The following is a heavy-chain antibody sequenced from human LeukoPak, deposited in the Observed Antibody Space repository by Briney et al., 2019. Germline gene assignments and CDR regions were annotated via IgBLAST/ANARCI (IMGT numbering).Heavy chain of an antibody. CDR2: ISGSGGST. V-gene: IGHV3-23*01. Sequence: GGSLRLSCAASGFTFSSYAMNWVRQAPGKGLEWVSAISGSGGSTYYADSVKGRFTISRDNSKNTLYLQMNSLRAEDTAVYYCAKSSGYCSSTSCPPGAFDIWGQGTMVTVSS. CDR1: GFTFSSYA. D-gene: IGHD2-2*01. CDR3: AKSSGYCSSTSCPPGAFDI. J-gene: IGHJ3*02.